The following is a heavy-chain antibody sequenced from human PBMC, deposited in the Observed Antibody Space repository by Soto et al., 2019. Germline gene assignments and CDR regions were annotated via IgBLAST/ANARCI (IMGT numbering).Heavy chain of an antibody. D-gene: IGHD2-8*01. V-gene: IGHV1-2*04. CDR3: ARGDSTDCSNGVCSFFYNHDMDV. CDR1: GYTFTGYH. CDR2: INPKSGGT. Sequence: ASVKVSCRASGYTFTGYHIHWVRQAPGQGLEWLGRINPKSGGTSTAQKFQGWVTMTTDTSISTASMELTRLTSDDTAIYYCARGDSTDCSNGVCSFFYNHDMDVWGQGTTVTVSS. J-gene: IGHJ6*02.